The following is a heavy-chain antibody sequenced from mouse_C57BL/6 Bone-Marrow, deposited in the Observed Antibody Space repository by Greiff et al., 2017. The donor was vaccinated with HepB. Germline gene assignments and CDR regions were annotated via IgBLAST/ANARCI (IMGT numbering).Heavy chain of an antibody. CDR2: ISSGGSYT. CDR1: GFTFSSYG. D-gene: IGHD4-1*01. V-gene: IGHV5-6*01. CDR3: ARHRTGSFDY. J-gene: IGHJ2*01. Sequence: DVQLVESGGDLVKPGGSLKLSCAASGFTFSSYGMYWVRQTPDKRLEWVATISSGGSYTYYPDSVKGRFTISRDNAKNTLYLQMSSLKSEDTAMYYCARHRTGSFDYWGQGTTLTVSS.